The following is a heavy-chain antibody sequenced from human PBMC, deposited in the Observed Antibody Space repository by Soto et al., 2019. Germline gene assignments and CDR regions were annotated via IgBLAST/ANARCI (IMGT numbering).Heavy chain of an antibody. D-gene: IGHD3-3*01. CDR2: INPNSGGT. J-gene: IGHJ5*02. Sequence: ASVKVSCKASGYTFTGYYMHWVLQAPGQGLEWMGWINPNSGGTNYAQKFQGRVTMTRDTSISTAYMELSRLRSDDTAVYYCARSAMSLRPYYDFWSGYYLSWFDPWGQGALVTVSS. CDR3: ARSAMSLRPYYDFWSGYYLSWFDP. CDR1: GYTFTGYY. V-gene: IGHV1-2*02.